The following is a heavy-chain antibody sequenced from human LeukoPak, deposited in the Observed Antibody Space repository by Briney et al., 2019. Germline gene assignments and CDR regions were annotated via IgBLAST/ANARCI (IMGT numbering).Heavy chain of an antibody. CDR2: IYYSGTT. J-gene: IGHJ6*02. Sequence: SETLSLTCTVSGGSISGYYWNWIRQPPGKGLEWIGYIYYSGTTNYNPSLKSRLTISLDTPKNQFSLRLSSVTPADTAVYYCVKEAPITARLGIWGQGTAVTVSS. D-gene: IGHD2-21*02. CDR3: VKEAPITARLGI. V-gene: IGHV4-59*01. CDR1: GGSISGYY.